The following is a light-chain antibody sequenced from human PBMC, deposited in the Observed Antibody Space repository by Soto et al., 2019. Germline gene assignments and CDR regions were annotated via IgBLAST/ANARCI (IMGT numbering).Light chain of an antibody. J-gene: IGKJ4*01. CDR1: QSISSSF. Sequence: EIVSTQSPAILSSSPGERATLSCRVSQSISSSFLAWYQQKPGQAPRLLIYGASSRAPGIPERFSGSGSGTDFTLTISSLEPEDFAVYYCQQYGSSSVTFGRGTKVDIK. CDR2: GAS. V-gene: IGKV3-20*01. CDR3: QQYGSSSVT.